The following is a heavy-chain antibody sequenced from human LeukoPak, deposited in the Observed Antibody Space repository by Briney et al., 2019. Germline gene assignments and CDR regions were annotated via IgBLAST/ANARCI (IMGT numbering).Heavy chain of an antibody. CDR2: IYYSGST. CDR1: GGSISSYY. V-gene: IGHV4-59*01. Sequence: SETLSLTCTLSGGSISSYYWNWIRQPPGKGLEWIGYIYYSGSTNYNPSLKSRVTISVDTSKNQFSLKLSSVTAADTAVYYCERSGPGTDYWGQGTLVTVSS. CDR3: ERSGPGTDY. D-gene: IGHD1-26*01. J-gene: IGHJ4*02.